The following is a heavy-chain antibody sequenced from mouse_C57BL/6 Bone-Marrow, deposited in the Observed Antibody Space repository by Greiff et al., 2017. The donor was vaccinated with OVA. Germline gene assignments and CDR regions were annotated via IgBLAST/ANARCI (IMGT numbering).Heavy chain of an antibody. CDR3: ARDGLDHYALFDY. J-gene: IGHJ2*01. D-gene: IGHD1-1*01. CDR1: GISITTGNYR. CDR2: IYYSGTI. V-gene: IGHV3-5*01. Sequence: EVQLQQSGPGLVKPSQTVFLTCTVTGISITTGNYRWSWIRQFPGNKLEWIGYIYYSGTITYNPSLTSRTTITRDTPKNQFFLEMNSLTAEDTATYYCARDGLDHYALFDYWGQGTTLTVSS.